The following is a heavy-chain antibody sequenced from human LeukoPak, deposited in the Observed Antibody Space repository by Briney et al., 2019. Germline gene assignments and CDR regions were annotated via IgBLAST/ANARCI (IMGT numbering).Heavy chain of an antibody. J-gene: IGHJ3*02. Sequence: SETLSLTCAVHGGSFSGYYWSWIRQPPGKGLEWIGEINHSGSTNYNPSLKSRVTISVDTSKNQFSLKLSSVTAADTAVYYCARGGDAFDIWGQGTMVTVSS. CDR3: ARGGDAFDI. V-gene: IGHV4-34*01. CDR2: INHSGST. CDR1: GGSFSGYY.